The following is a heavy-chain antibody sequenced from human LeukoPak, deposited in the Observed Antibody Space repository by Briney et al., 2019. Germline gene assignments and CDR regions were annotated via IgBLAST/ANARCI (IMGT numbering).Heavy chain of an antibody. V-gene: IGHV3-23*01. CDR3: AKALTGYPLDY. CDR1: GFTFSSYA. CDR2: ISGGGGGT. Sequence: GGSLRLSCAASGFTFSSYAMSWVRQAPGKGLEWVSGISGGGGGTYYADSVKGRFTISRDNSKNTLYLQMNSLRAEDTAVYYCAKALTGYPLDYWGQGTLVTVSS. J-gene: IGHJ4*02. D-gene: IGHD3-9*01.